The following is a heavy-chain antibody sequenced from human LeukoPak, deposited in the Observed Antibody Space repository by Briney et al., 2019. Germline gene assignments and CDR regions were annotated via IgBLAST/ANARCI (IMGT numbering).Heavy chain of an antibody. CDR1: GFTFSDYY. CDR2: ISGSGSDT. CDR3: ARVNPISSGFYVY. J-gene: IGHJ4*02. Sequence: TGGSLRLSCAAPGFTFSDYYMTWIRQAPGKGLEWVSYISGSGSDTNYADSVKGRFTISRDNAKNSLYLQMNSLRAEDTAVYYCARVNPISSGFYVYWGQGTLVIVSS. D-gene: IGHD3-22*01. V-gene: IGHV3-11*06.